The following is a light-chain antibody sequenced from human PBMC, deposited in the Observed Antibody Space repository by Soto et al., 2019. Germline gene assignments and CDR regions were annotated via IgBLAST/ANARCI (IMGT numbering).Light chain of an antibody. Sequence: QSALTQPASVSGSPGQSITISCTGTSSDVGAYNYVSWYQQHPGKAPKLMISEVTNRPSGVSNRFSGSKSGNTASLTISGLQAEDEADYYCSSYTSSSAPDVFGTGTKVTVL. CDR2: EVT. CDR3: SSYTSSSAPDV. V-gene: IGLV2-14*01. J-gene: IGLJ1*01. CDR1: SSDVGAYNY.